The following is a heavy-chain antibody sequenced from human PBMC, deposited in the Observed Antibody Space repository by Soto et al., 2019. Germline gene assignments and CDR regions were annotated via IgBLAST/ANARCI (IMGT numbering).Heavy chain of an antibody. CDR2: IVPNVGTV. J-gene: IGHJ4*02. D-gene: IGHD3-3*01. Sequence: ASVKVSCKSSGGTFSSFINYPINWVRQAPGQGLEWMGGIVPNVGTVNYAQKFRGKVTITADKSTGTAYMELSSLRSEDTALYYCARRDTSGFLRYFDNWGQGTQVTVSS. CDR3: ARRDTSGFLRYFDN. V-gene: IGHV1-69*06. CDR1: GGTFSSFINYP.